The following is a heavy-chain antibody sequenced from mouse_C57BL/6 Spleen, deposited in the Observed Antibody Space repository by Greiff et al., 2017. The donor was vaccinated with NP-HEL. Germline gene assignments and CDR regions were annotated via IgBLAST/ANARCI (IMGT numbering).Heavy chain of an antibody. CDR3: VRQGPVYYYAMDY. Sequence: EVKLLESGGGLVQPKGSLKLSCAASGFSFNTYAMNWVRQAPGKGLEWVARIRSKSNNYATYYADSVKDRFTISRDDSESMLYLQMNNLKTEDTAMYYCVRQGPVYYYAMDYWGQGTSVTVSS. D-gene: IGHD1-1*01. V-gene: IGHV10-1*01. CDR1: GFSFNTYA. J-gene: IGHJ4*01. CDR2: IRSKSNNYAT.